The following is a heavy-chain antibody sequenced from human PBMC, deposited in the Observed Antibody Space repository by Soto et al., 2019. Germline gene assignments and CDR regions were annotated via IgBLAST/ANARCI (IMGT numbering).Heavy chain of an antibody. D-gene: IGHD5-12*01. CDR2: INPSGGST. V-gene: IGHV1-46*01. J-gene: IGHJ4*02. Sequence: QVQLVQSGAEVKKPGASVKVSCKASGYTFTSYYMHWVRQAPGQGLEWMGIINPSGGSTSYAQKFQGRVTMTRDTSTSTVYMELSSLRSEDTAVYYCARGGSLGRDGYNPDYWGQGTLVTVSS. CDR1: GYTFTSYY. CDR3: ARGGSLGRDGYNPDY.